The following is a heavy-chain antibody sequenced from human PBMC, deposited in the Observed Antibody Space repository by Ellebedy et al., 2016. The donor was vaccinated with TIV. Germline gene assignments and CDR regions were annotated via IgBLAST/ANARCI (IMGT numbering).Heavy chain of an antibody. CDR1: GGTFSSYA. V-gene: IGHV1-69*04. CDR2: IIPILGIA. J-gene: IGHJ4*02. Sequence: SVKVSCXASGGTFSSYAISWVRQAPGQGLEWMGRIIPILGIANYAQKFQGRVTITADKSTSTAYMELSSLRSEDTAVYYCARDGGGYNAFDYWGQGTLVTVSS. CDR3: ARDGGGYNAFDY. D-gene: IGHD5-24*01.